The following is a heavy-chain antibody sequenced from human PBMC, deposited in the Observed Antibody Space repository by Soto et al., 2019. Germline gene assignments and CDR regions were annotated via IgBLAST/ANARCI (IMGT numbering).Heavy chain of an antibody. CDR2: ISRSGST. CDR1: GGSLGGFH. D-gene: IGHD3-10*01. J-gene: IGHJ4*01. Sequence: QVQLQQWGAGLLKPSETLSLTCAVSGGSLGGFHWSWIRQPPGKGLEWIGEISRSGSTNYGPSLKRRVNMWMDTSSIQVSLNLSSVTDADTAVYYCARGRTAALIETRLFRVLFDLWGHGNLVTVSS. CDR3: ARGRTAALIETRLFRVLFDL. V-gene: IGHV4-34*01.